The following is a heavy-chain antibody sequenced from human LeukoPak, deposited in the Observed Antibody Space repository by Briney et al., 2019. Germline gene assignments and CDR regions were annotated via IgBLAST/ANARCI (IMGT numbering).Heavy chain of an antibody. Sequence: SETLSLACTVSGGHISTYYWSWIRQAPGKGLEWIGYIYYSGSTKYNPSLKSRVTISVDTSKNQFSLKLSSVTAADTAVYYCARGARGITGTPGGIDYWGQGTLVTVSS. V-gene: IGHV4-59*01. CDR1: GGHISTYY. J-gene: IGHJ4*02. CDR2: IYYSGST. D-gene: IGHD1-20*01. CDR3: ARGARGITGTPGGIDY.